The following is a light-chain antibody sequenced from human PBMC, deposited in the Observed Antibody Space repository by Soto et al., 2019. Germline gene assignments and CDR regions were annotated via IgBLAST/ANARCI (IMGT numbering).Light chain of an antibody. CDR2: GAS. Sequence: EIVLTQSPGTLSLSPGERATLSCRASQSLSSRYLAWYQQKAGRAPRLLIYGASTTATGIPDRFSGIGSGTVFTLIISRLEPEDFAVYFCQQYGSSPNTFGQGTRLEIK. V-gene: IGKV3-20*01. CDR3: QQYGSSPNT. J-gene: IGKJ5*01. CDR1: QSLSSRY.